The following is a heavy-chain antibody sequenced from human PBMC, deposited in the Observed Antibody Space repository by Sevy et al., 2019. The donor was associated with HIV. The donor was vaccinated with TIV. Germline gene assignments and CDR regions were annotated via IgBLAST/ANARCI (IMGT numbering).Heavy chain of an antibody. Sequence: GGSLRLSCAASGFSFSRYGIHWVRQAPGRGLEWVAFISHDGGTKYYADSVKGRFTVSRDNSKYTAYLQMDSLSAEDTAVYFCAKDLFGDYCLCSVDHWGQGALVTVSS. V-gene: IGHV3-30*18. CDR3: AKDLFGDYCLCSVDH. CDR1: GFSFSRYG. D-gene: IGHD2-21*01. CDR2: ISHDGGTK. J-gene: IGHJ4*02.